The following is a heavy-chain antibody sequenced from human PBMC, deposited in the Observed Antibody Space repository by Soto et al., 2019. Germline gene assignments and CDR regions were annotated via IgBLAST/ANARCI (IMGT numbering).Heavy chain of an antibody. Sequence: QVQLQESGPGLVKPSQTLSLTCTVSGGSISSGGYYWSWIRQHPGKGLEWIGYIYYSGSTYYNPFLKSRVTISVDTSKNQFSLKLSSVTAADTAVYYCARDRGYSYGPLLHGMDVWGQGTTVTVSS. CDR1: GGSISSGGYY. D-gene: IGHD5-18*01. J-gene: IGHJ6*02. CDR3: ARDRGYSYGPLLHGMDV. CDR2: IYYSGST. V-gene: IGHV4-31*03.